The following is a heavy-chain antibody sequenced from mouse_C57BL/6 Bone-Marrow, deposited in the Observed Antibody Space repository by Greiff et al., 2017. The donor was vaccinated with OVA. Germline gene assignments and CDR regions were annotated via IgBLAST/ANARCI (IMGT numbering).Heavy chain of an antibody. V-gene: IGHV1-59*01. CDR2: IDPSDSYT. Sequence: QVQLQQSGAELVRPGTSVKLSCKASGYTFTSYWMHWVKQRPGQGLEWIGVIDPSDSYTNYNQKFKGKATLTVDTSSSTAYMQLSSLTSEDSAVYYCAREGLRGGYYAMDYWGQGTSVTVSS. CDR3: AREGLRGGYYAMDY. D-gene: IGHD1-1*01. J-gene: IGHJ4*01. CDR1: GYTFTSYW.